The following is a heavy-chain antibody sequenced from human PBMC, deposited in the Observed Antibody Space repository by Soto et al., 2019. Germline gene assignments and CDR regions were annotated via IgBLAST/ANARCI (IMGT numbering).Heavy chain of an antibody. D-gene: IGHD2-15*01. Sequence: ASVKFSCKSSGVTFSSYAISWVRQAPGQGLEWMGGIIPIFGTANYAQKFQGRVTITADESTSTAYMELSSLRSEDTAVYYCARARYCSGGSCYRSYWGQGNRGTVSS. CDR3: ARARYCSGGSCYRSY. J-gene: IGHJ4*02. V-gene: IGHV1-69*13. CDR1: GVTFSSYA. CDR2: IIPIFGTA.